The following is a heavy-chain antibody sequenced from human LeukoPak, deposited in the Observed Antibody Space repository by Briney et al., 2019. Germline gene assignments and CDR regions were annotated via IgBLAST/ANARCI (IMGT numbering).Heavy chain of an antibody. D-gene: IGHD6-13*01. Sequence: PGGSLRLSCAASGFTFSSYAMSWVRQAPGKGLEWVSAISGSGGSTYYADSVKGRFTISRDNSKNTLYLQMNSLRAEDTAVYYCAKDWSDGSSWYPPGIRWFDYWGQGTLVTVSS. CDR3: AKDWSDGSSWYPPGIRWFDY. J-gene: IGHJ4*02. V-gene: IGHV3-23*01. CDR1: GFTFSSYA. CDR2: ISGSGGST.